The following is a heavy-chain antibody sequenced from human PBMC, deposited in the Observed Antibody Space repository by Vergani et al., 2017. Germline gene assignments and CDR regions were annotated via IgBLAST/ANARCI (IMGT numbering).Heavy chain of an antibody. CDR1: GFTFTSSA. D-gene: IGHD4-17*01. CDR2: IVVGSGNT. V-gene: IGHV1-58*02. Sequence: QMQLVQSGPEVKKPGTSVKVSCKASGFTFTSSAMQWVRQARGQRLEWIGWIVVGSGNTNYAQKFQERVTITRDMSTSTAYMELSSLRSEDTAVYYCAREEYGDSYHSSYYYYGMDVWGQGTTVTVSS. CDR3: AREEYGDSYHSSYYYYGMDV. J-gene: IGHJ6*02.